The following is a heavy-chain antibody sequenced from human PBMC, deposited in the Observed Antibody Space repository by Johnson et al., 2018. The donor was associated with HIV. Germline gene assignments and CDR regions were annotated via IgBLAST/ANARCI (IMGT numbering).Heavy chain of an antibody. CDR3: AKDAYCSGGRCYGFGAFDI. J-gene: IGHJ3*02. D-gene: IGHD2-15*01. Sequence: VQLVESGGGVVQPGRSLRLSCAASGFTFDDYGMSWVRQCPGKGLEWVSVIYSGGSTYYADSVKGRFTISRDNSKNTLYLQMNSLRAEDTAVYYCAKDAYCSGGRCYGFGAFDIWGQGTKVTVSS. CDR2: IYSGGST. CDR1: GFTFDDYG. V-gene: IGHV3-66*01.